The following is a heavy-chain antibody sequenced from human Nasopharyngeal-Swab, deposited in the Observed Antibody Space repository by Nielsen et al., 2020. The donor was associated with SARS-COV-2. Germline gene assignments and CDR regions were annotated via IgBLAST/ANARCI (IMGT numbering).Heavy chain of an antibody. J-gene: IGHJ4*02. D-gene: IGHD3-16*01. V-gene: IGHV3-30-3*02. CDR2: VSYDGTNT. CDR1: GFNFTSYA. Sequence: GGSLRLSCSASGFNFTSYAIHCVRQPPGKGLEWVAVVSYDGTNTFYADSVKGRFAISRDNPKGTVSLQMNSLRSEDTAVYYCAKDRGGRSLDSWGQGTLVTVSS. CDR3: AKDRGGRSLDS.